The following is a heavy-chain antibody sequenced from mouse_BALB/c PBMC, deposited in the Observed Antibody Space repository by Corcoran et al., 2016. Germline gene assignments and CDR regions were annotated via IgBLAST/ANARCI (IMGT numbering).Heavy chain of an antibody. CDR1: GYSITSGYY. V-gene: IGHV3-6*02. CDR3: AVITTVADY. Sequence: DVQLQESGPGLVKPSQSLSLTCPVTGYSITSGYYWNCIRQFPGNKLEWMGYISYDGSNNYNPSLKNRISITRDTSKNQFFLKLNSVTTEDTATYYCAVITTVADYWGQSTTLTVSS. D-gene: IGHD1-1*01. J-gene: IGHJ2*01. CDR2: ISYDGSN.